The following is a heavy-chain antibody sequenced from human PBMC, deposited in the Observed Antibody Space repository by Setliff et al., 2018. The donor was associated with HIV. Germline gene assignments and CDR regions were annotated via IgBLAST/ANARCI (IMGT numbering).Heavy chain of an antibody. CDR2: IIPKFGTA. Sequence: ASVKVSCKASGGTFSSHAINWVRQAPGQGLEWMGGIIPKFGTANYAQKFQGRVTITADESTSKVSMELSILRSEDTAVYYCAIGTEYNYGRRAFDIWGRGTVVTVSS. CDR3: AIGTEYNYGRRAFDI. V-gene: IGHV1-69*13. D-gene: IGHD5-18*01. J-gene: IGHJ3*02. CDR1: GGTFSSHA.